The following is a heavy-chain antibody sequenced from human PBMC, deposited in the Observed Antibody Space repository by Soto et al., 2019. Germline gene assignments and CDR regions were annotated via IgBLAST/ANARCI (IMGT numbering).Heavy chain of an antibody. CDR3: VRGWGWFDP. D-gene: IGHD3-16*01. CDR2: INHSGST. Sequence: SGTLSLTFTVCGGSMSGHYWSWIRQPPGKGLEWIGEINHSGSTNYNPSLKSRVTISVDTSKNQFSLKLSSVTAADTAVYYCVRGWGWFDPWGQGTLVTVSS. CDR1: GGSMSGHY. V-gene: IGHV4-34*01. J-gene: IGHJ5*02.